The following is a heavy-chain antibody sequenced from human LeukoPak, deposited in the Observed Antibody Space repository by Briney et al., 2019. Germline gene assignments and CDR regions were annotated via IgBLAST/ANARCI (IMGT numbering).Heavy chain of an antibody. CDR2: FCSSGSLI. J-gene: IGHJ4*02. D-gene: IGHD3-22*01. Sequence: GGSLRLSCAASGFIFRGLRLNGAPRAPGRGQEWVSPFCSSGSLIYYADSMKGRFTVSRDNAKNSLFLQLNSLRAEDTAVYYCARNYYDSSGYYYAFDYWGQGTLVTVSS. CDR3: ARNYYDSSGYYYAFDY. CDR1: GFIFRGLR. V-gene: IGHV3-21*01.